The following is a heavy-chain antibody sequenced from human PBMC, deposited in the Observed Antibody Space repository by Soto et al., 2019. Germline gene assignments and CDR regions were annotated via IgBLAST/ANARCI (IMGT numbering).Heavy chain of an antibody. CDR2: IIPIFGTA. D-gene: IGHD6-13*01. Sequence: QVQLVQSGAEVQKPGSSVNVSCKASGGTFSSYAISWVRQAPGQGLEWMGGIIPIFGTAYYSQKFQGGVTSTADEAESTAYVGLSNLRSEDTAVYYGAREGPGIAAAGIYGYWGQGSMVTVSS. CDR3: AREGPGIAAAGIYGY. CDR1: GGTFSSYA. J-gene: IGHJ4*02. V-gene: IGHV1-69*01.